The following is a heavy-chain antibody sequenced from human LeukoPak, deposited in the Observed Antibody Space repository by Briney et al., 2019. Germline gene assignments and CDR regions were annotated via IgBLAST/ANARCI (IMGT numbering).Heavy chain of an antibody. J-gene: IGHJ4*02. CDR1: GGSVSSYY. CDR3: AREGDWRSFDY. D-gene: IGHD2-21*02. Sequence: SETLSLTCTVSGGSVSSYYWSWIRQPAGKGLEWIGLIYPSGSTNYNPSLKSRVTMSLDTSKNHFSLKVTSVTAADTAVYYCAREGDWRSFDYWGQGT. V-gene: IGHV4-4*07. CDR2: IYPSGST.